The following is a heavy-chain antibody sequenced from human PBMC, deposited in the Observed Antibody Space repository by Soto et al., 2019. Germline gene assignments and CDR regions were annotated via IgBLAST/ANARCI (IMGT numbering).Heavy chain of an antibody. CDR2: IYWNDDK. D-gene: IGHD2-15*01. J-gene: IGHJ4*02. V-gene: IGHV2-5*01. Sequence: QITLKESGPTLVKPTQALTLSCTFSGFSLSTSGVGVGWIRQPPGKALEWMSLIYWNDDKRYSPSLKGRLNINQDASKNQAVLSMTNMDPADTATYYCAQRRAYCSGGTCYSGQFFDYWGQGSVVTVSS. CDR3: AQRRAYCSGGTCYSGQFFDY. CDR1: GFSLSTSGVG.